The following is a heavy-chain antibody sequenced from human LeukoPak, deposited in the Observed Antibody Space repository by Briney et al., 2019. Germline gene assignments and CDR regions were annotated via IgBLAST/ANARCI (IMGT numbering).Heavy chain of an antibody. J-gene: IGHJ5*02. D-gene: IGHD6-13*01. Sequence: GGSLRLSCAASGFTFDDYAMHWVRQAPGKGLEWVSGISWNSGSIGYADSVKGRFTISRDNAKNSLYLQMNSLRAEDMALYYCARYSSSWSWFDPWGQGTLVTVSS. CDR2: ISWNSGSI. CDR3: ARYSSSWSWFDP. V-gene: IGHV3-9*03. CDR1: GFTFDDYA.